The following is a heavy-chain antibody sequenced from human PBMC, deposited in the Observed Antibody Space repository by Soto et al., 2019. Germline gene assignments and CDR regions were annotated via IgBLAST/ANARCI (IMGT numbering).Heavy chain of an antibody. V-gene: IGHV3-33*01. D-gene: IGHD6-13*01. CDR1: GFTFSSYG. CDR3: ARERIATSFDY. Sequence: QVQLVESGGGVVQPGRSLRLSCAASGFTFSSYGMHWVRQAPGKGLEWVAVIWYDGSNKYYVDSVKGRFTISRDNSKNTLYLQMNSLRAEDTAVYYCARERIATSFDYWGQGTLVTVSS. CDR2: IWYDGSNK. J-gene: IGHJ4*02.